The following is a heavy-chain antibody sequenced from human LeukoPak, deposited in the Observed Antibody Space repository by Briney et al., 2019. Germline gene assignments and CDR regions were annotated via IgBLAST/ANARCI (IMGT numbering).Heavy chain of an antibody. V-gene: IGHV3-7*03. Sequence: GSLRLSCAASGFTFSSYWMSWVRQAPGKGLEWVANIKQDGSEKYYVDSVKGRFTISRDNAKNSLYLQMNSLRAEDTAVYYCARDRTIAYSSYYFDYWGQGTLVTVSS. J-gene: IGHJ4*02. D-gene: IGHD5-18*01. CDR1: GFTFSSYW. CDR2: IKQDGSEK. CDR3: ARDRTIAYSSYYFDY.